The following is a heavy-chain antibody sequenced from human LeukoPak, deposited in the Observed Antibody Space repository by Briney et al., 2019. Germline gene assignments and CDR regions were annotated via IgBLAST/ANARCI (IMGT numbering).Heavy chain of an antibody. CDR1: GFTFSTYT. D-gene: IGHD2-2*02. CDR3: ARAGYCISSSCYIIDH. V-gene: IGHV3-30*04. CDR2: TSYDGSNK. Sequence: GGSLRLSCTASGFTFSTYTMHWVRQAPDKGLEWVALTSYDGSNKNYADSVKGRFTISRDNSKSTLYLQMNSLRADDTAVYSCARAGYCISSSCYIIDHWGQGTLVTVSS. J-gene: IGHJ4*02.